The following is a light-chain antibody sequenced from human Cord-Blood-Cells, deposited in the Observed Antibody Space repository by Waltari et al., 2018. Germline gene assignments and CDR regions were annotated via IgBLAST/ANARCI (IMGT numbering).Light chain of an antibody. CDR3: QQYNNWPPLT. CDR1: QSVSSN. CDR2: GAS. Sequence: EIVMTQSPATLSVSPGERATLSCRASQSVSSNLAWYQQKPGQAPRLLIYGASTRATCIPARFRGSRSGTEFTLTISSLQSEDFAVYYCQQYNNWPPLTFGGGTKVEIK. V-gene: IGKV3-15*01. J-gene: IGKJ4*01.